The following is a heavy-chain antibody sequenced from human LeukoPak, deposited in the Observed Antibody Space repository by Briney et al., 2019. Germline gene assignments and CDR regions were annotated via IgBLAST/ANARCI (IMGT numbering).Heavy chain of an antibody. J-gene: IGHJ4*02. D-gene: IGHD3-3*01. V-gene: IGHV4-59*01. CDR3: ASTAEFTIFGTLGY. Sequence: PSETLSLTCTVSGGSISSYYWSWIRQPPGKGLEWIGYIYYSGSTNYNPSLKSRVTISVDTSKNQFSLKLSSVTAADTAVYYCASTAEFTIFGTLGYWGQGTLVTVSS. CDR2: IYYSGST. CDR1: GGSISSYY.